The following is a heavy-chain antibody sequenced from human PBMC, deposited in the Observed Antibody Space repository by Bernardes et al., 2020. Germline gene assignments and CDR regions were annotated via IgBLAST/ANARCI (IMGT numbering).Heavy chain of an antibody. J-gene: IGHJ3*02. D-gene: IGHD3-22*01. Sequence: GGSLRLSCAASGFTFSSYAMSWVRQAPGKGLEWVSAISGSGGSTYYADSVKGRFTISRDNSKNTLYLQMNSLRAEDTAVYYCAKDITQWYYYDSPPLTAFDIWGQGTMVTVSS. CDR2: ISGSGGST. CDR1: GFTFSSYA. CDR3: AKDITQWYYYDSPPLTAFDI. V-gene: IGHV3-23*01.